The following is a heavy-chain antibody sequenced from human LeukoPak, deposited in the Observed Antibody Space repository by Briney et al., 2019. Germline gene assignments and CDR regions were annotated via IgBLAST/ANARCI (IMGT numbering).Heavy chain of an antibody. Sequence: SETLSLTCSVSGVSISSGFYYWSWIRQPAGKGLEWIGCIYYSGRTNYNPSLKSRVTLSVDTSKNQFTLKLSSVTAADTAVYYCARKLIRRGAFDIWGQGTMVTVSS. J-gene: IGHJ3*02. CDR1: GVSISSGFYY. V-gene: IGHV4-61*10. CDR3: ARKLIRRGAFDI. CDR2: IYYSGRT. D-gene: IGHD5-12*01.